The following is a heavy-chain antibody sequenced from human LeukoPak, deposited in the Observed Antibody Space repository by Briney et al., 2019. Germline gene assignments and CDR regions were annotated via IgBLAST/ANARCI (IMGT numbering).Heavy chain of an antibody. V-gene: IGHV4-59*08. Sequence: KASETLSLTCTVSGGSISSYYWSWIRQPPGKGLEWIGYIYYGGSTNYNPSLKSRVTISVDTSKNQFSLKLSSVTAADTAVYYCARHSNGELVGGYYWDNYYGMDVWGQGTTVTVSS. CDR1: GGSISSYY. CDR2: IYYGGST. D-gene: IGHD3-22*01. CDR3: ARHSNGELVGGYYWDNYYGMDV. J-gene: IGHJ6*02.